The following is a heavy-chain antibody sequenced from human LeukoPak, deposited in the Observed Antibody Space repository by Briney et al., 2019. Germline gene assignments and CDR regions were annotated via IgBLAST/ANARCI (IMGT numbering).Heavy chain of an antibody. Sequence: ASVKVSCKASGYTFTGYYMHWVRQAPGQGFEWMGWINPNSGGTNYAQKFQGRVTMTRDTSTSTAYMELSRLRSDDTAVYYCARVRRDGYNFFDYWGQGTLVTVSS. CDR1: GYTFTGYY. CDR2: INPNSGGT. J-gene: IGHJ4*02. D-gene: IGHD5-24*01. CDR3: ARVRRDGYNFFDY. V-gene: IGHV1-2*02.